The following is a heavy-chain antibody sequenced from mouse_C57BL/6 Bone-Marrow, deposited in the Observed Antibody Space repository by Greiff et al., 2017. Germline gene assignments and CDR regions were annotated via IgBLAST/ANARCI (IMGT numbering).Heavy chain of an antibody. J-gene: IGHJ3*01. CDR2: IDPENGDT. V-gene: IGHV14-4*01. D-gene: IGHD3-3*01. CDR1: GFNIKDDY. CDR3: TTKGFPFAY. Sequence: EVKVVESGAELVRPGASVKLSCTASGFNIKDDYMHWVKQRPEQGLEWIGWIDPENGDTEYASKFQGKATITADTSSNTAYLQLSSLTSEDTAVYYCTTKGFPFAYWGQGTLVTVSA.